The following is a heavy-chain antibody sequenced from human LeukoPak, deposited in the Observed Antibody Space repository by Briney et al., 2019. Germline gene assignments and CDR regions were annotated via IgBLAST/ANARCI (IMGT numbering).Heavy chain of an antibody. J-gene: IGHJ3*01. CDR2: INGYGIGT. D-gene: IGHD3-22*01. V-gene: IGHV3-23*01. CDR1: GFTFTSFA. Sequence: GGSLRLSCRASGFTFTSFAMTWVRQSPGKGLEWVSSINGYGIGTYYADSVKGRFTISRDNSENMVFLQMSSLRAEDTAVYYCAKEELVDYYDRSGYYPDVFDVWGQGTMVIVSS. CDR3: AKEELVDYYDRSGYYPDVFDV.